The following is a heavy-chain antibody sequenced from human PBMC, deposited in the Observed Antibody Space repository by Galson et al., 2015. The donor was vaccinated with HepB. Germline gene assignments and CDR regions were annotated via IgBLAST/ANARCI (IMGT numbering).Heavy chain of an antibody. CDR2: ISDDGSNK. Sequence: SLRLSCAASGFTFSDYSIHWVRQAPGRGLEWVALISDDGSNKYYAGSVKGRFTLSRDNSKNILYLQMNSLRGGDTAIYYCARGVAEADVWGQGTTVTASS. CDR3: ARGVAEADV. V-gene: IGHV3-30*04. J-gene: IGHJ6*02. CDR1: GFTFSDYS.